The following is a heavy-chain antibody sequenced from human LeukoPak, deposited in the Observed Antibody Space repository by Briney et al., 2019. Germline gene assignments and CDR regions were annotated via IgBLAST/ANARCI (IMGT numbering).Heavy chain of an antibody. CDR3: ARGFRACSGGSCYSGGNPKLFDY. CDR1: GGPISSTIYY. V-gene: IGHV4-39*07. Sequence: SETLSLTCTVSGGPISSTIYYWSWIPQPPGKGLEWIGEINHSGSTNYNPSLKSRVTISVDTSKNQFSLKLSSVTAADTAVYYCARGFRACSGGSCYSGGNPKLFDYWGQGTLVIVSS. D-gene: IGHD2-15*01. J-gene: IGHJ4*02. CDR2: INHSGST.